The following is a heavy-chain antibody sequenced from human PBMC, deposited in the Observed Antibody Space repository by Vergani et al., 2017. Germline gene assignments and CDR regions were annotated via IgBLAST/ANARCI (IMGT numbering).Heavy chain of an antibody. V-gene: IGHV1-69*01. D-gene: IGHD3-3*01. Sequence: VQLVESGAEVKKPGSSVKVSCKASGGTFSTYAISWVRQAPGQGLEWMGGIIPILGTANYAQNFQGRVTITADESTSTAYMELSSLRSEDTAVYYCARSGKSITIFGVVTLSFDYWGQGTLVTVSS. CDR2: IIPILGTA. J-gene: IGHJ4*02. CDR3: ARSGKSITIFGVVTLSFDY. CDR1: GGTFSTYA.